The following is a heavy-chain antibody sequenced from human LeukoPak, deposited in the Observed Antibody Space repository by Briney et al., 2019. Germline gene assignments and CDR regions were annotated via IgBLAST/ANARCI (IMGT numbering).Heavy chain of an antibody. Sequence: SETLSLTCTVSGGSISSGGYYWSWIRQHPGKGLEWIGYIYYSGSTYYNPSLKSRVTISVDTSKNQFSLKLSSVTAADTAVYYCARDRGYDSSGYYYGGYFDLWGRGTLVTVSS. V-gene: IGHV4-31*03. CDR3: ARDRGYDSSGYYYGGYFDL. CDR1: GGSISSGGYY. D-gene: IGHD3-22*01. CDR2: IYYSGST. J-gene: IGHJ2*01.